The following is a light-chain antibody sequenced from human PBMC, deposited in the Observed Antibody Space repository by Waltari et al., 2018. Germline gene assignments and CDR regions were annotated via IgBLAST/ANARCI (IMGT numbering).Light chain of an antibody. Sequence: DIQMTQSPSTLSASVGDRVTITCRASQGISNYLAWYQQKPGKAPKLLIYTASNLENGGPSRFSGSGSGTEFTLTISSLQPDDVAAYYCQKYDSVPLTFGGGTNVEV. J-gene: IGKJ4*01. CDR1: QGISNY. CDR3: QKYDSVPLT. V-gene: IGKV1-5*03. CDR2: TAS.